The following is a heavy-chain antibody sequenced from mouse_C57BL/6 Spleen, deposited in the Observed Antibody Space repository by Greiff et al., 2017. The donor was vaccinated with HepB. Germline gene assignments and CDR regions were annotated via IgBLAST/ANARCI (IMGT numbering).Heavy chain of an antibody. CDR3: ARRTLRWYFDV. CDR2: INPNNGGT. J-gene: IGHJ1*03. D-gene: IGHD1-1*01. V-gene: IGHV1-18*01. Sequence: DVKLVESGPELVKPGASVKIPCKASGYTFTDYNMDWVKQSHGKSLEWIGDINPNNGGTIYNQKFKGKATLTVDKSSSTAYMELRSLTSEDTAVYYCARRTLRWYFDVWGTGTTVTVSS. CDR1: GYTFTDYN.